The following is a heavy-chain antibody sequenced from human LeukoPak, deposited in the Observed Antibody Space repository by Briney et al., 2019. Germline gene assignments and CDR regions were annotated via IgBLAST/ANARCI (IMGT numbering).Heavy chain of an antibody. CDR1: GFTFSYYA. CDR3: AKDILYCSGGSCSSVNY. D-gene: IGHD2-15*01. J-gene: IGHJ4*02. Sequence: GGSLRLSCAASGFTFSYYALSWVRQAPGKGLEWVSAISGSGGSTYYADSVKGRFTISRDNSKNTLYLQMNSLRAEDTAVYYCAKDILYCSGGSCSSVNYWGQGTLVTVSS. V-gene: IGHV3-23*01. CDR2: ISGSGGST.